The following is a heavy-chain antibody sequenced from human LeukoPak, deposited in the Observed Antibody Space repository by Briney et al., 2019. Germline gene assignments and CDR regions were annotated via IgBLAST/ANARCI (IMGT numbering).Heavy chain of an antibody. V-gene: IGHV5-51*01. D-gene: IGHD3-22*01. CDR1: GYSFTSYW. Sequence: GESLKISCKGSGYSFTSYWIGWVRQMPGKGLEWMGIIYPGDSDTRYSPSFQGQVTISADKSISTAYLQWSSLKASDTAMYYCARWGGYYARSRVPQTLHFDYWGQGTLVTVSS. J-gene: IGHJ4*02. CDR3: ARWGGYYARSRVPQTLHFDY. CDR2: IYPGDSDT.